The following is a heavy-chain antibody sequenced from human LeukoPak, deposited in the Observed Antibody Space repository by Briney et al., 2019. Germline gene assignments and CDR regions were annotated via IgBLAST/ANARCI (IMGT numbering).Heavy chain of an antibody. CDR1: GGSISSGGYY. Sequence: SETLSLTRTVSGGSISSGGYYWSWIRQPPGKGLEWIGEINHSGSTNYNPSLKSRVTISVDTSKNQFSLKLSSVTAADTAVYYCARGRAKHNSSGWYYWGQGTLVTVSS. J-gene: IGHJ4*02. V-gene: IGHV4-39*07. CDR3: ARGRAKHNSSGWYY. D-gene: IGHD6-19*01. CDR2: INHSGST.